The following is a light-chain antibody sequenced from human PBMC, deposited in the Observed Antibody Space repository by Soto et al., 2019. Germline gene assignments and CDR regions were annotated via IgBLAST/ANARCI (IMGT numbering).Light chain of an antibody. Sequence: DIQMTQSPSSLSASVGDRVTITCRSSQSINNYLNWYQQRPGKAPKVIIYDASTLQSGVPSRFSGSGSGTDFTLTISSLQPEDFATYYCQQGFSAPPWTFGQGTKVAI. J-gene: IGKJ1*01. V-gene: IGKV1-39*01. CDR3: QQGFSAPPWT. CDR2: DAS. CDR1: QSINNY.